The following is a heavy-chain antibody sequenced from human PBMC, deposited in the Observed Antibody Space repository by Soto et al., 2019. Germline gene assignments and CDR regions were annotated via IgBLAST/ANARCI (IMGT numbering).Heavy chain of an antibody. CDR3: ARVAVAGTRVDY. D-gene: IGHD6-19*01. V-gene: IGHV4-4*02. Sequence: QVQLQESGPGLVKPSGTLSLTCAVSGGSISSSNWWSWVRQPPGKGLEGIGAIYHSGSTNYNPSLKSRVTVSGDKSKNRFSLKQSLVTAADTAVYDCARVAVAGTRVDYWGQGTLVTVSS. CDR2: IYHSGST. J-gene: IGHJ4*02. CDR1: GGSISSSNW.